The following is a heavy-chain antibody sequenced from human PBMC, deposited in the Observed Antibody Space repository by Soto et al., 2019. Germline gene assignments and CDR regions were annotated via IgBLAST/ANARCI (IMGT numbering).Heavy chain of an antibody. CDR3: AKDTAPDY. J-gene: IGHJ4*02. V-gene: IGHV3-23*01. CDR2: VTGSGSSA. Sequence: GGSLRLSYAASGFTFRSYAMSWVRQAPGKGLEWVSGVTGSGSSAYYADSVKGRFTISRDNSKDTLYLQMNSLRAEDTAVYYCAKDTAPDYWGQGTLVTVSS. CDR1: GFTFRSYA.